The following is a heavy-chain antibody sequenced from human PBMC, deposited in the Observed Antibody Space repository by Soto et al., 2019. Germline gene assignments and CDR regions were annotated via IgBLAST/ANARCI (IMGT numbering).Heavy chain of an antibody. J-gene: IGHJ6*02. CDR3: ARGRPRSGAPFYSYGLDV. V-gene: IGHV1-69*06. Sequence: QVQLVQSGAEVKKPGSSVKVSCKASGGTFSTYVISWVRQAPGQGLEWMGRVIPMSGSSNYAQKFQGRVTITADKDTSIAYMEVRSLRSEDTAVYYCARGRPRSGAPFYSYGLDVWGQGTTVIVSS. CDR1: GGTFSTYV. CDR2: VIPMSGSS. D-gene: IGHD1-26*01.